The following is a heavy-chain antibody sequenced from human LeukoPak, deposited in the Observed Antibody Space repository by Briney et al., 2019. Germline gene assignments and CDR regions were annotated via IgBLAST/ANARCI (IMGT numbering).Heavy chain of an antibody. CDR3: AREAYGGRLQPSYMDV. Sequence: SETLSLTCTVSGGSISSYYWSWIRQPPGKGLEWIGYIYYSGSTNYNPSLKSRVTISVDTSKNQFSLKLSSVTPEDTAVYYCAREAYGGRLQPSYMDVWGKGTTVTISS. CDR1: GGSISSYY. V-gene: IGHV4-59*12. D-gene: IGHD4/OR15-4a*01. J-gene: IGHJ6*03. CDR2: IYYSGST.